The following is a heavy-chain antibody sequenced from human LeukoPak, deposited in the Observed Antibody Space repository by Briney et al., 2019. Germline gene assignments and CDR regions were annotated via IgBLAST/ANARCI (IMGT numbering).Heavy chain of an antibody. Sequence: SETLSLTCTVSGGSVSSGDYYWSWIRQPPGKGLEWIGYVYYSGNTYYNPSLKSRLTISVDTSKNQFSLKLTSATAADTAVYYCARARRFAAAGTTPFDIWGQGTMVTVSS. CDR1: GGSVSSGDYY. CDR3: ARARRFAAAGTTPFDI. V-gene: IGHV4-30-4*08. CDR2: VYYSGNT. J-gene: IGHJ3*02. D-gene: IGHD6-13*01.